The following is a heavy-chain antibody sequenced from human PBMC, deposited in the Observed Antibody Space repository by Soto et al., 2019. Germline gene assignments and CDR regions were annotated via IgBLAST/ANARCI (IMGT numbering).Heavy chain of an antibody. CDR2: ISGSGGST. CDR3: AKDLVGSNADYYDY. CDR1: GFTFSSYA. J-gene: IGHJ4*02. Sequence: EVQLLESGGGLVQPGGSLRLSCAASGFTFSSYAMSWVRQAPGKGMEWVAAISGSGGSTYYADSVKGQFTISRENSKNTLYLQMNSLRAEDAAVYYCAKDLVGSNADYYDYWGQGTLVTVSS. D-gene: IGHD2-15*01. V-gene: IGHV3-23*01.